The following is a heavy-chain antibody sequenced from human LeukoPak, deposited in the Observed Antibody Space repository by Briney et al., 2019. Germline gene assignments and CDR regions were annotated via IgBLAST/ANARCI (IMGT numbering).Heavy chain of an antibody. CDR2: IYFNGNT. J-gene: IGHJ4*02. V-gene: IGHV4-39*07. CDR3: ARGEDQQLWLRWSFDY. CDR1: GGSIGGSGYY. Sequence: SETLSLTCTVSGGSIGGSGYYWVWIRQPPGKGLEWGANIYFNGNTYYHPSLKSRVTISVAASKNQFSLKLSSVTAADTAVYYCARGEDQQLWLRWSFDYWGQGTLVTVSS. D-gene: IGHD5-18*01.